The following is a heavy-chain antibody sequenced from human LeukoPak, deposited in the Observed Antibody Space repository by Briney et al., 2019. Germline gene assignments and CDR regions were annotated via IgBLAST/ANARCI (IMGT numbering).Heavy chain of an antibody. CDR1: GLTVRSYA. Sequence: GGTLRGSCGGLGLTVRSYAMEWLGQASGKGVQGVSAVRGSGDTRYYPDSVKGRFTISRDNYKNTLYLQMNSLRAEHTAVYYCAKEGKRRRYNYGYDLDYWGQGPQVTVSS. J-gene: IGHJ4*02. CDR3: AKEGKRRRYNYGYDLDY. D-gene: IGHD5-18*01. V-gene: IGHV3-23*01. CDR2: VRGSGDTR.